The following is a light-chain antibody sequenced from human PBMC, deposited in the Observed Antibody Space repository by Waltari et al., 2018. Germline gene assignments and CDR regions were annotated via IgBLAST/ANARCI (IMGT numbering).Light chain of an antibody. CDR1: QSVGSD. J-gene: IGKJ2*01. CDR2: GAS. V-gene: IGKV3-15*01. CDR3: QQYNKWPPYT. Sequence: EIVMTQSPATLSVSPGERATLSCRASQSVGSDLAWYQQKPGQAPSLLIYGASTSVTGVRGRFSGSGSVTEFTLTISSLQSEDFAVYYCQQYNKWPPYTFGQGTKLEIK.